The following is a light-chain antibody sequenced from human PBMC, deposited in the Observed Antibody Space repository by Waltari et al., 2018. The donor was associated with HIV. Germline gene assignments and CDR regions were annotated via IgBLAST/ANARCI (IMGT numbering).Light chain of an antibody. CDR1: NSNLGSNL. CDR3: AVWDDSLNGPV. J-gene: IGLJ3*02. V-gene: IGLV1-44*01. CDR2: SNN. Sequence: QSVLTQPPSASGTPGQRVTTSCSGSNSNLGSNLENWYQHLTGRAPTLLIYSNNQRPSGVPDRFSGSKSGTSASLAISGLQSEDEADYYCAVWDDSLNGPVFGGGTKLTV.